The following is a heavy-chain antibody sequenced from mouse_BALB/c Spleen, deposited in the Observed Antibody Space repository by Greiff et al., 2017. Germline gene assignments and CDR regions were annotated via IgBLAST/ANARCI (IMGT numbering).Heavy chain of an antibody. CDR2: INSNGGST. D-gene: IGHD2-3*01. J-gene: IGHJ2*01. V-gene: IGHV5-6-3*01. CDR1: GFTFSSYG. Sequence: EVKLVESGGGLVQPGGSLKLSCAASGFTFSSYGMSWVRQTPDKRLELVATINSNGGSTYYPDSVKGRFTISRDNAKNTLYLQMSSLKSEDTAMYYCARAEGYYDYWGQGTTLTVS. CDR3: ARAEGYYDY.